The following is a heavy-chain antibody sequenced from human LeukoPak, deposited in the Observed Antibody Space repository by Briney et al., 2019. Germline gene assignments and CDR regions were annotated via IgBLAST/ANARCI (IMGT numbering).Heavy chain of an antibody. CDR1: GYTFTSYD. D-gene: IGHD3-22*01. CDR2: MNPNSGNT. Sequence: ASVRVSRKAFGYTFTSYDINWVRQATGQGLEWMGWMNPNSGNTGYAQKFQGRVTMTRNTSISTAYMELSSLRSEDTAVYYCARDGGYYDSSGYSWGQGTLVTVSS. CDR3: ARDGGYYDSSGYS. V-gene: IGHV1-8*01. J-gene: IGHJ4*02.